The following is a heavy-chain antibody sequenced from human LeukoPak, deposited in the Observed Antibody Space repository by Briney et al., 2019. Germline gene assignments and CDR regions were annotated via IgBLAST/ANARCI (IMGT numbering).Heavy chain of an antibody. J-gene: IGHJ6*03. CDR1: GGSISSYY. D-gene: IGHD2-2*02. CDR3: ARNAKTEDIVVVPAAIAGYYYYYMDV. Sequence: SETLSLTCTVSGGSISSYYWSWIRQPAGKGLEWIGRIYTSGSTNYNPSLKSRVTMSVDTSKNQFSLKLSSVTAADTAVYYCARNAKTEDIVVVPAAIAGYYYYYMDVWGKGTTVTVSS. CDR2: IYTSGST. V-gene: IGHV4-4*07.